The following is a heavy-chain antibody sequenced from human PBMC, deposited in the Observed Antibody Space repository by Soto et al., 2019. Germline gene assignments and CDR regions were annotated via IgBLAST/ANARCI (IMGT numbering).Heavy chain of an antibody. CDR1: GYSFTSYW. Sequence: GESLKISCKGSGYSFTSYWISWVRQMPGKGLEWMGRIDPSDSYTNYSPSFQGHVTISADKSISTAYLQWSSLKASDTAMYYCARPFYCSSTSCYESGYGMDVWGQGTTVTVSS. V-gene: IGHV5-10-1*01. CDR2: IDPSDSYT. J-gene: IGHJ6*02. D-gene: IGHD2-2*01. CDR3: ARPFYCSSTSCYESGYGMDV.